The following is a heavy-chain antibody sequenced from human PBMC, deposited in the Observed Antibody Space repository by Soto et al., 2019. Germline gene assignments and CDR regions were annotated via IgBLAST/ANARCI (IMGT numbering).Heavy chain of an antibody. J-gene: IGHJ6*02. D-gene: IGHD1-26*01. CDR1: GGTFSSYA. Sequence: QVQLVQSGAEVKKPGSSVKVPCKASGGTFSSYAISWVRQAPGQGLEWMGGIIPIFGTANYAQKFQGRVTITADESTSTAYMEPSSLRSEDTAVYYCARDGLGATDFRDYYYYGMDVWGQGTTVTVSS. CDR2: IIPIFGTA. V-gene: IGHV1-69*01. CDR3: ARDGLGATDFRDYYYYGMDV.